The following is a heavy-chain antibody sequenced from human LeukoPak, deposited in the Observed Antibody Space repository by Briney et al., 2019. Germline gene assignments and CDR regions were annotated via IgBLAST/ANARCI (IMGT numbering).Heavy chain of an antibody. Sequence: SETLSLTCAVYGDSFKNYYWTWIRQSPEKGLEWIGEINHGGLTSYNPSLESRLTLLVDTSKNQFSLNLRSVTAADTAVYYCARGGVPAAIVSYYYYYMDVWGKGTTVTVSS. CDR1: GDSFKNYY. V-gene: IGHV4-34*01. CDR3: ARGGVPAAIVSYYYYYMDV. J-gene: IGHJ6*03. D-gene: IGHD2-2*01. CDR2: INHGGLT.